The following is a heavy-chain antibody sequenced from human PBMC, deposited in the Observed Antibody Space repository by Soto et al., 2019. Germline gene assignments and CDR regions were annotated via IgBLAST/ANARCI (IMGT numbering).Heavy chain of an antibody. J-gene: IGHJ4*02. CDR2: IYPGDSDT. D-gene: IGHD2-8*01. CDR1: GYSFTSYW. Sequence: GESLKISCKGSGYSFTSYWIGWVRQMPGKGLEWMGIIYPGDSDTRYSPSFQGQVTISAGKSISTAYLQWSSLKASDTAMYYCARPHCTNGVCPLSFEYYFDYWGQGTLVTVSS. V-gene: IGHV5-51*01. CDR3: ARPHCTNGVCPLSFEYYFDY.